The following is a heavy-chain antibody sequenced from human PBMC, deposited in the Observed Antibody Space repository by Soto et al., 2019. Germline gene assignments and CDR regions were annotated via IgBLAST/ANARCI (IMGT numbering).Heavy chain of an antibody. J-gene: IGHJ4*02. CDR3: ARQSSGWMDFDY. CDR1: GGSISSSSYY. D-gene: IGHD6-19*01. CDR2: IYYSGST. Sequence: PSETLSLTCTVSGGSISSSSYYWGWTRQPPGKGLEWIGSIYYSGSTYYNPSLKSRVTISVDTSKNQFSLKLSSVTAADTAVYYCARQSSGWMDFDYWGQGTLVTVYS. V-gene: IGHV4-39*01.